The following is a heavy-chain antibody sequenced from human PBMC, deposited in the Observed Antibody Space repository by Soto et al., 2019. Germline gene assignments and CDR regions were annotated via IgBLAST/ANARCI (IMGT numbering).Heavy chain of an antibody. V-gene: IGHV4-59*01. CDR1: GGSISSYY. Sequence: SETLSLTCTVPGGSISSYYWSWIRQPPGKRLEWIGYIYYSGSTNYNPSLKSRVTISVDTSKNQFSLKLSPVTAADTAVYYCARDKLSYCSSTSCYPDAFDIWGQGTMVTVSS. CDR2: IYYSGST. CDR3: ARDKLSYCSSTSCYPDAFDI. J-gene: IGHJ3*02. D-gene: IGHD2-2*01.